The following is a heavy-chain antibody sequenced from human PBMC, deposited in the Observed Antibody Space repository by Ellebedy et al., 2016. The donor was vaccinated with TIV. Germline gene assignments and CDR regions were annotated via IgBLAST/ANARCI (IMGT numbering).Heavy chain of an antibody. D-gene: IGHD6-13*01. CDR1: GFTFSSFT. CDR2: ISSSGTYI. CDR3: ARSAAAYSSSWYDFDC. Sequence: PGGSLRLSCAVSGFTFSSFTMNWVRQAPGKGLEWVSSISSSGTYIHYADSVKGRFTISRDNTKNSLYLQMNSLRVEDTAIYYCARSAAAYSSSWYDFDCWGQGTLVTVSS. V-gene: IGHV3-21*01. J-gene: IGHJ4*02.